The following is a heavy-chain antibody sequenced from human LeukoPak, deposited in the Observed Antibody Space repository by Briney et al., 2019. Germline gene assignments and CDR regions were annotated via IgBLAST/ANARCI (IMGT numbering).Heavy chain of an antibody. CDR3: AGGGYSYGSFDY. CDR1: GFTFSSYA. J-gene: IGHJ4*02. D-gene: IGHD5-18*01. Sequence: GGSLRLSCAASGFTFSSYAMSWVRQAPGKGLEWVSAISGSGGSTYYADSVKGRSTISRDNSKNTLYLQMNSLRAEDTAVYYCAGGGYSYGSFDYWGQGTLVTVSS. CDR2: ISGSGGST. V-gene: IGHV3-23*01.